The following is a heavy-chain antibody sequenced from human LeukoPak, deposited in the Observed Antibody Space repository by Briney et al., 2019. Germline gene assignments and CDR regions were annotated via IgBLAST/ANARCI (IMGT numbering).Heavy chain of an antibody. Sequence: PSETLSLTCTVSGGSISSYYWSWIRRPPGKGLEWIGYIYYSGSTNYNPSLKSRVTISVDTSKNQFSLKLSSVTAADTAVYYCARYYGSGSYIVPDYYYYGMDVWGQGTTVTVSS. CDR3: ARYYGSGSYIVPDYYYYGMDV. CDR1: GGSISSYY. CDR2: IYYSGST. D-gene: IGHD3-10*01. J-gene: IGHJ6*02. V-gene: IGHV4-59*08.